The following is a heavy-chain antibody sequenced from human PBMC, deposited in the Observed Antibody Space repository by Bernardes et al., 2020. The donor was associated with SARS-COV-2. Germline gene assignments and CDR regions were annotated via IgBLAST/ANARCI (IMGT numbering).Heavy chain of an antibody. CDR2: IKSTTDGETT. V-gene: IGHV3-15*01. J-gene: IGHJ1*01. CDR3: TTSGYYNFFQN. CDR1: GFTFNNAW. D-gene: IGHD3-22*01. Sequence: GGSLRLSCAASGFTFNNAWMSWVRQAPGKGLEWVGRIKSTTDGETTDYAAPVKGRFTISRDDSENTLYLQMSSLKTEDTAVYYCTTSGYYNFFQNWGQGSLVTVSS.